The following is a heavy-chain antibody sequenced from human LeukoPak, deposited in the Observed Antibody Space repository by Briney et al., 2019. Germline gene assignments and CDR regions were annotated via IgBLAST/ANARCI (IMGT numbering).Heavy chain of an antibody. J-gene: IGHJ3*02. D-gene: IGHD1-14*01. CDR3: ARDVPVTGSYDAFDI. CDR1: GGSISSYY. Sequence: SETLSLTCTVSGGSISSYYWSWIRQPPGKGLEWIGYIYYSGSTNYNPSLKSRVTISVDTSKNQFSLKLSSVTAADTAVYYCARDVPVTGSYDAFDIWGQGTMVTVSS. V-gene: IGHV4-59*12. CDR2: IYYSGST.